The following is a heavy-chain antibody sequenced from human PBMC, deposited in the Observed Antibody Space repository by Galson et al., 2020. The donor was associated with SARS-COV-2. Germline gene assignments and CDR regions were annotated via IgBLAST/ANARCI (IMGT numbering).Heavy chain of an antibody. J-gene: IGHJ6*03. Sequence: TLSLTCAVYGGSFSGYYWSWIRQPPGKGLEWIGEINHSGSTNYNPPLKSRVTITVDTSKNQFSLKLSYVTAADTAVYYCARFSGTTVYYYYYYMDVWGKGTTGTVSS. V-gene: IGHV4-34*01. CDR1: GGSFSGYY. D-gene: IGHD1-7*01. CDR3: ARFSGTTVYYYYYYMDV. CDR2: INHSGST.